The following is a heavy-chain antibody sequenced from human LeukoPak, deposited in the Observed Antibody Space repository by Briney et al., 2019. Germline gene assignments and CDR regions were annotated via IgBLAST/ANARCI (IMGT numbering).Heavy chain of an antibody. V-gene: IGHV4-34*01. Sequence: SETLSLTCAVYGGSFSGYYCSWIRQPPGKGLEWIGEINHSGSTNYNPSLKSRVTISVDTSKNQFSLKLSSVTAADTAVYYCARGGLRYFDWLLQEFDYWGQGTLVTVSS. CDR2: INHSGST. J-gene: IGHJ4*02. CDR1: GGSFSGYY. CDR3: ARGGLRYFDWLLQEFDY. D-gene: IGHD3-9*01.